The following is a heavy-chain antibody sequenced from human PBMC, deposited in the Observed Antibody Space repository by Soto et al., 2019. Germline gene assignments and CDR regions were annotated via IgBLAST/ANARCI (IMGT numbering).Heavy chain of an antibody. V-gene: IGHV3-23*01. CDR1: EFTFRGYA. Sequence: DVQLLESGGGLVQPGGSLRLSCAGSEFTFRGYAMSWVRQAPGKGLEWVTAITGSGGSTYHADSVKGRFTISRDNSKNTLYLHMNRLRAEDTAVYYCAKVSANASPYYFDFWGQGTLVTVSS. CDR2: ITGSGGST. J-gene: IGHJ4*02. D-gene: IGHD3-16*01. CDR3: AKVSANASPYYFDF.